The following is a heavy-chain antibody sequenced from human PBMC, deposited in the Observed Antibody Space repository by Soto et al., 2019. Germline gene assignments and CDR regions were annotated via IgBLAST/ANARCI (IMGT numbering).Heavy chain of an antibody. D-gene: IGHD6-19*01. J-gene: IGHJ4*02. Sequence: PSETLSLTCAVSGYSISSGYYWGWIRQPPGKGLEWIGSIYHSGSTYYNPSLKSRVTISVDTSKNQFSLKLSSVTAADTAVYYCERASSGWYYFDYWGQGTLVTVSS. CDR3: ERASSGWYYFDY. CDR1: GYSISSGYY. CDR2: IYHSGST. V-gene: IGHV4-38-2*01.